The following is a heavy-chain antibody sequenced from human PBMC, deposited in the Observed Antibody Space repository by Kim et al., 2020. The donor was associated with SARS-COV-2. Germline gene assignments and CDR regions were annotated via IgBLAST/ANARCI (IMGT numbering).Heavy chain of an antibody. CDR3: AKGYGDYNAGYFDY. J-gene: IGHJ4*02. CDR2: VYTSGST. Sequence: SETLSLTCTVSGGSISNYYWNWIRQPAGKGLEWIGRVYTSGSTNYNPSLKSRATMSVDTSKNQFSLRLSSVTAADTAVYYCAKGYGDYNAGYFDYWGQGTLVTVSS. CDR1: GGSISNYY. D-gene: IGHD4-17*01. V-gene: IGHV4-4*07.